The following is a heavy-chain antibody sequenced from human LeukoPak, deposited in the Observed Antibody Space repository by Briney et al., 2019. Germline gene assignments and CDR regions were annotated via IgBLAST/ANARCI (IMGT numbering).Heavy chain of an antibody. CDR1: GYSLTSYD. J-gene: IGHJ4*02. CDR3: ARNSVTTRYFDY. Sequence: ASVKVSCKASGYSLTSYDINWVRQATGQGPEWMGWMNPNSGNTGYAQKFQGRVTMTRNTSISTAYMELSSLGSEDTAVYYCARNSVTTRYFDYWGQGTLVTVSS. D-gene: IGHD4-17*01. CDR2: MNPNSGNT. V-gene: IGHV1-8*01.